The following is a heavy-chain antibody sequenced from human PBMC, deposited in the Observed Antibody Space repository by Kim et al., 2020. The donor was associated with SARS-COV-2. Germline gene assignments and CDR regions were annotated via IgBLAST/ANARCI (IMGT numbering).Heavy chain of an antibody. CDR3: ARVAVAGYFDY. J-gene: IGHJ4*02. D-gene: IGHD6-19*01. CDR2: I. Sequence: IYYPDYVKARFTISRDNAQNSLYLQMNSLRAEDTADYYCARVAVAGYFDYWGQGTLVTVSS. V-gene: IGHV3-48*03.